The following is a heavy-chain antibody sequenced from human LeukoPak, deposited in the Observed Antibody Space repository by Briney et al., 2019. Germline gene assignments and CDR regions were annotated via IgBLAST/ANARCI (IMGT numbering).Heavy chain of an antibody. V-gene: IGHV3-30*02. CDR2: IRYDGSNK. J-gene: IGHJ4*02. Sequence: GGSLRLSCAASGFTFSSYGMHWVRQAPGKGLEWVAFIRYDGSNKYYADSVKGRFTISRDNSKNTLYLQMNSLRAEDTAVYYCAKDGTVLLWFGELCYWGQGTLVTVSS. CDR1: GFTFSSYG. CDR3: AKDGTVLLWFGELCY. D-gene: IGHD3-10*01.